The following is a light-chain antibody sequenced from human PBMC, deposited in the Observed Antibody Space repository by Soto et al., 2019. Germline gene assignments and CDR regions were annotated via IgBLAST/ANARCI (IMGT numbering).Light chain of an antibody. Sequence: EIVLTQSPGTLSLSPGERATLSCRASQSVSSSYLAWYQQKPGQSPRLLIFGASSRATGTLDRFSGSGSGTDFTLTISRLEPEDFAVYYCQQYDTSPRTFGQGTTVEIK. V-gene: IGKV3-20*01. CDR3: QQYDTSPRT. CDR1: QSVSSSY. J-gene: IGKJ1*01. CDR2: GAS.